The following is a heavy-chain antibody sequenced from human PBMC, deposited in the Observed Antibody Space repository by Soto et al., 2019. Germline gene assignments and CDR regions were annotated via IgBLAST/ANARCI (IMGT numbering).Heavy chain of an antibody. J-gene: IGHJ4*02. CDR3: LRAFHY. CDR1: GFSLSTSGVG. Sequence: QITLKESGPTVVKPTQTLTLTCTFSGFSLSTSGVGVGWIRQPPGKALEWLALIYWDDDKPYRPSLKSRLTNTKATSKNRVVLTMTNTDHDDTAAYYCLRAFHYWGQGTLVTVYS. V-gene: IGHV2-5*02. CDR2: IYWDDDK.